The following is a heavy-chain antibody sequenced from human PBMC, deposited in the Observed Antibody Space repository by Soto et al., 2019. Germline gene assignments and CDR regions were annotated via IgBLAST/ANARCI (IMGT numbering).Heavy chain of an antibody. CDR3: LRNSWGGIVVEPPAIPGYYYSYFYMAF. Sequence: PGGSLRLSCAASGFTFSNSDMNWVHQAPGKGLEWVSGVSWNGSRTHYADSVRGRFIISRDNSRNTLYLQTNSLRAEDTAVYYCLRNSWGGIVVEPPAIPGYYYSYFYMAFGGKGPRVTVSS. V-gene: IGHV3-35*01. J-gene: IGHJ6*03. CDR1: GFTFSNSD. D-gene: IGHD2-2*01. CDR2: VSWNGSRT.